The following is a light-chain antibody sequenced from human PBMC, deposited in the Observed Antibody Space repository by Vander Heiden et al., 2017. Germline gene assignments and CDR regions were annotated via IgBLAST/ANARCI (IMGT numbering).Light chain of an antibody. CDR2: DVT. CDR1: SSDIGRYSF. Sequence: QSALTQPPSASGPPGQSVTIPCTGTSSDIGRYSFVSWYQQHPGKAPELILYDVTERPSGVPDRFSGSKSGNTASLSVSGLQVEDEADYYCTSYAGNKRVVFGGGTKLTVL. J-gene: IGLJ3*02. V-gene: IGLV2-8*01. CDR3: TSYAGNKRVV.